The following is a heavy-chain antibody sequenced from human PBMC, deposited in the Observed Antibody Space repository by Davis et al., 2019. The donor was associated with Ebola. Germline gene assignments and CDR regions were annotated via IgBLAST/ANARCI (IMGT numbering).Heavy chain of an antibody. CDR2: SLNDATTE. CDR3: ARDHFEGSLDY. CDR1: GFTFSTYA. J-gene: IGHJ4*02. D-gene: IGHD3-9*01. V-gene: IGHV3-30*03. Sequence: PGGSLRLSCAASGFTFSTYAMSWVRQAPGKGLEWVSFSLNDATTEYYGDSVRGRFTISRDNSRNMIYLQMNSLRVEDTAVYYCARDHFEGSLDYWGQGTLVTVSS.